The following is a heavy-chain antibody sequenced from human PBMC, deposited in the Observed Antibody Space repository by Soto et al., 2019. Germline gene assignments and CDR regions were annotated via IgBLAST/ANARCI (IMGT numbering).Heavy chain of an antibody. Sequence: ASVKVSCKASGYTFTGYYMHWVRQAPGQGLEWMGWINPNSGGTNYAQKFQGRVTMTRDTSISTAYMELSRLRSDDTAVYYCARVSGYCSSTSCYSDYYYYDMDVWGQGTTVTVSS. CDR3: ARVSGYCSSTSCYSDYYYYDMDV. CDR1: GYTFTGYY. D-gene: IGHD2-2*02. J-gene: IGHJ6*02. CDR2: INPNSGGT. V-gene: IGHV1-2*02.